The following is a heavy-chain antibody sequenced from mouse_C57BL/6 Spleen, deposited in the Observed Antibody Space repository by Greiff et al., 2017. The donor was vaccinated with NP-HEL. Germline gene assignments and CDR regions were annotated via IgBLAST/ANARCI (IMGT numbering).Heavy chain of an antibody. J-gene: IGHJ4*01. D-gene: IGHD2-5*01. CDR2: ISSGSSTI. CDR1: GFTFSDYG. V-gene: IGHV5-17*01. CDR3: ASRTSNHVVDY. Sequence: EVKLVESGGGLVKPGGSLKLSCAASGFTFSDYGMHWVRQAPEKGLEWVAYISSGSSTIYYADTVKGRFTISRDNAKNTLFLQMTSLRSEDTAMYYCASRTSNHVVDYWGQGTSVTVSS.